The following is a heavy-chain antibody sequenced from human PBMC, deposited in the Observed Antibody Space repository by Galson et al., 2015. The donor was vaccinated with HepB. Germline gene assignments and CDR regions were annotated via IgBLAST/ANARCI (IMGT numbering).Heavy chain of an antibody. Sequence: SLRLSCAASGSILSSYSMNWVRQAPGKGLEWVSSMSSSTNYIYYADSVKGRFTVSIANAKNSLFLQMNSLRAEDTAVYYCATNTPAAVMRASGMDVWGQGTAVTVSS. J-gene: IGHJ6*02. D-gene: IGHD2-2*01. CDR2: MSSSTNYI. CDR3: ATNTPAAVMRASGMDV. CDR1: GSILSSYS. V-gene: IGHV3-21*01.